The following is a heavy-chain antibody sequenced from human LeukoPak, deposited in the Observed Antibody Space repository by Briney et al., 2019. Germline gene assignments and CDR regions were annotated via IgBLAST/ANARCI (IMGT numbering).Heavy chain of an antibody. CDR3: ARLKFYDSTGYSPGHYMDV. CDR2: LYPGVST. V-gene: IGHV4-4*07. CDR1: GGPIYSYY. D-gene: IGHD3-22*01. Sequence: KPSETLSLTCTVSGGPIYSYYWSWIRLTAGEGLEWIGRLYPGVSTNYNPSLKSRVTMSVDTSKNQFALKLSAVTAADTAVYYCARLKFYDSTGYSPGHYMDVWGKGTTVTVSS. J-gene: IGHJ6*03.